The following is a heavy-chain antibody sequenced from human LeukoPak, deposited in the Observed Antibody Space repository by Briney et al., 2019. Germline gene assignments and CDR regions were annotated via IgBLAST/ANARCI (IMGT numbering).Heavy chain of an antibody. CDR2: FDPEDGET. CDR1: GYTLTELS. CDR3: ATNYGSGPLGWFDP. Sequence: ASVKVSCKVSGYTLTELSTHWVRQAPGKGLEWMGGFDPEDGETIYAQKFQGRVTMTEDTSTDTAYMELSSLRSEDTAVYYCATNYGSGPLGWFDPWGQGTLVTVSS. V-gene: IGHV1-24*01. D-gene: IGHD3-10*01. J-gene: IGHJ5*02.